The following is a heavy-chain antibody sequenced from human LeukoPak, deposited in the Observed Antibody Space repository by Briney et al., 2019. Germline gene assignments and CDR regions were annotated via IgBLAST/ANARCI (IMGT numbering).Heavy chain of an antibody. D-gene: IGHD3-10*01. Sequence: GGSLRLSCAASGFTFSSYAMHWVRQAPGKGLEYVSAISSNGGSTYYADSVKGRFTISRDNSRNTLHLQMSSLRVEDTAVYYCVKDSSSGSYFDYWGQGILVTVSS. CDR3: VKDSSSGSYFDY. V-gene: IGHV3-64D*06. J-gene: IGHJ4*02. CDR2: ISSNGGST. CDR1: GFTFSSYA.